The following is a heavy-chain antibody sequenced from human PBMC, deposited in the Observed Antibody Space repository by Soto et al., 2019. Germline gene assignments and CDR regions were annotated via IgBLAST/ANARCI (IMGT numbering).Heavy chain of an antibody. J-gene: IGHJ3*02. V-gene: IGHV3-48*04. Sequence: LRLSCAASGFTFSSYSMNWVRQAPGRGLEWVSYISSSGSGIYYPDSVKGRFTISRDNGKNSLYLQMSSLRVEDTAVYYCARAYSDAFDIWGQGTMVTVSS. CDR2: ISSSGSGI. CDR3: ARAYSDAFDI. D-gene: IGHD2-15*01. CDR1: GFTFSSYS.